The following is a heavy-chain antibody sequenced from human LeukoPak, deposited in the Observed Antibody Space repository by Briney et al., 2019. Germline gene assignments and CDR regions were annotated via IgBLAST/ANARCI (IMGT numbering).Heavy chain of an antibody. J-gene: IGHJ4*02. Sequence: GRSLRLSCAASGFTFNSYGIHWVRQAPGKGLEWVAVIWYDGNNKYYADSVKGRFTISRDSSKNTMYLQMNSLRAEDTAVYYCAREHTTVTSLLDYWGQGTLVTVSS. D-gene: IGHD4-17*01. CDR1: GFTFNSYG. CDR2: IWYDGNNK. V-gene: IGHV3-33*01. CDR3: AREHTTVTSLLDY.